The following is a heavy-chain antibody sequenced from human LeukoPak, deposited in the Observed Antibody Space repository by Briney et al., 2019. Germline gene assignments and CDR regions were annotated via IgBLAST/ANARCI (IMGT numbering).Heavy chain of an antibody. Sequence: GGSLRLSCVASGFTFNRDWTAWGRQAPGEGLGWVANIKEDGSEKNYVDSVKGRFTISRDNAENSVYLQMNDLRAEDSGVYYCATKEPSTSGWSYWGQGTLVTVSS. CDR3: ATKEPSTSGWSY. J-gene: IGHJ4*02. CDR2: IKEDGSEK. D-gene: IGHD6-19*01. V-gene: IGHV3-7*01. CDR1: GFTFNRDW.